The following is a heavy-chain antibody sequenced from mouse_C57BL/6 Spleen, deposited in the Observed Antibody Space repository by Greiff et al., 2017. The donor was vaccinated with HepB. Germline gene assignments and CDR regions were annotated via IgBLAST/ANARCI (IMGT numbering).Heavy chain of an antibody. J-gene: IGHJ4*01. CDR3: ARQLRLYAMDY. D-gene: IGHD3-2*02. CDR2: INPSTGGT. V-gene: IGHV1-42*01. Sequence: EVQLQQSGPELVKPGASVKISCKASGYSFTGYYMNWVKQSPEKSLEWIGEINPSTGGTTYNKKFKAKATLTVDKSSSTAYMKLKSQTSEDSAVYYCARQLRLYAMDYWGQGTSVTVSS. CDR1: GYSFTGYY.